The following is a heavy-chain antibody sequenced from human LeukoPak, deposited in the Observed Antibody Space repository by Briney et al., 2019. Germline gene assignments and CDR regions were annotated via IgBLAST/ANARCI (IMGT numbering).Heavy chain of an antibody. J-gene: IGHJ4*02. CDR3: AKDEGAYYYDSSGYYQN. Sequence: PGGSLRLSCAASGFTFSSDGMGWVRQAPGKGLDWVAAISGSGGSTYYADSGKGRFTISRDNSKNTLYLQMNSLRAEDTAVYYCAKDEGAYYYDSSGYYQNWGQGTLVTVSS. D-gene: IGHD3-22*01. CDR2: ISGSGGST. CDR1: GFTFSSDG. V-gene: IGHV3-23*01.